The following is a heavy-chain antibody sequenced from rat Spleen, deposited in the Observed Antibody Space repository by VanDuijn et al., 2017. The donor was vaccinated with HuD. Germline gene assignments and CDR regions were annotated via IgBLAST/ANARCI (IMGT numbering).Heavy chain of an antibody. CDR1: GFSLTTYH. D-gene: IGHD1-1*01. V-gene: IGHV2-32*01. CDR3: ARDPPYYSGDYFDY. CDR2: MWSHGDT. J-gene: IGHJ2*01. Sequence: QVQLKESGPGLVQPSQTLSLTCTVSGFSLTTYHVPWVRQSPGKGLEWMGVMWSHGDTSYNSALKSRLSISWDSSKSQFFLKMNSLQTEDTATYYCARDPPYYSGDYFDYWGHGVMVTVSS.